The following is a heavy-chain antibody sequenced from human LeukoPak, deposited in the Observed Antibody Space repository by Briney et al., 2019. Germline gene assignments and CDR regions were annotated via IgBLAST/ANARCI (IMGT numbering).Heavy chain of an antibody. D-gene: IGHD5-18*01. CDR2: ITGTGGST. CDR3: AKSLREYNYGLDAFDI. J-gene: IGHJ3*02. V-gene: IGHV3-23*01. CDR1: GFTFSSYS. Sequence: GGSLRLSCAASGFTFSSYSMTWVRQAPGKGLEWVSAITGTGGSTYYADFVEGRFTISRDNSKNTLYLQMNSLRAEDTAVYYCAKSLREYNYGLDAFDIWGQGTMVTVSS.